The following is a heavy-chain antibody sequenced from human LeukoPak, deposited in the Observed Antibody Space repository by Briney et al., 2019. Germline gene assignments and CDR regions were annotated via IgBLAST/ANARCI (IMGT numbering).Heavy chain of an antibody. CDR2: INHSGST. J-gene: IGHJ5*02. D-gene: IGHD3-3*01. V-gene: IGHV4-34*01. CDR3: ARDYYDFWSGTLNWFDP. Sequence: SETLSLTCAVYGGSFSGYYWSWIRQPPGKGLEWIGEINHSGSTNYNPSLKSRVTISVDTSKNQFSLKLSSVTAADTAVYYCARDYYDFWSGTLNWFDPWSQGTLVTVSS. CDR1: GGSFSGYY.